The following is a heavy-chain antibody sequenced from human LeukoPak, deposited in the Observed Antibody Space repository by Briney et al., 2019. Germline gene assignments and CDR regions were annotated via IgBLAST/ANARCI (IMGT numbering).Heavy chain of an antibody. CDR3: ARDYNSGWYSVDY. CDR2: IRSDNGKT. J-gene: IGHJ4*02. D-gene: IGHD6-19*01. Sequence: GASVKVSCKTFNYTFTAYGINWVRQAPGQGLEWMGWIRSDNGKTNYAQKLQGRVALTTDTTTRTAYMELRSLRSDDTAIYYFARDYNSGWYSVDYWGQGTLITVSS. V-gene: IGHV1-18*01. CDR1: NYTFTAYG.